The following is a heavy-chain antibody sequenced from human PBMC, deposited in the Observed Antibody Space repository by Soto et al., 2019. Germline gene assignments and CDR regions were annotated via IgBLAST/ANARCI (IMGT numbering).Heavy chain of an antibody. CDR2: IYWDDDK. V-gene: IGHV2-5*02. J-gene: IGHJ1*01. CDR3: AHSRVLLPYQYFQH. D-gene: IGHD3-10*01. CDR1: GFSLSTSGVG. Sequence: QITLKESGPTLVKPTQTLTLTCTFSGFSLSTSGVGVGWIRQPPGKALEWLALIYWDDDKRYSPSLKSRLTITKDTSKDQVVLTMTNMDPVDTATYYCAHSRVLLPYQYFQHWGQGTLVTVSS.